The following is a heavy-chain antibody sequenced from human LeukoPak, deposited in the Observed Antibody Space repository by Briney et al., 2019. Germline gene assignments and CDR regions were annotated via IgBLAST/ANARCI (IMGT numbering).Heavy chain of an antibody. CDR1: GFTFSSYA. V-gene: IGHV3-23*01. CDR3: AKGTLQQFDY. D-gene: IGHD1-1*01. J-gene: IGHJ4*02. CDR2: ITGNGGYT. Sequence: GGSLRLSCAASGFTFSSYAMNWVRQAPGKGLEWVSGITGNGGYTYYADSVKGRFTISRDNSRSTLYLQMNSPRAEDTAIYYCAKGTLQQFDYWGQATLIAVSS.